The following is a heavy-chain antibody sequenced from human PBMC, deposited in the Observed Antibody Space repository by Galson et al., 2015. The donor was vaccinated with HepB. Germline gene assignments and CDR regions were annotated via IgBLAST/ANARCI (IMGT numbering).Heavy chain of an antibody. CDR3: ARSRGTSGTYTFDY. D-gene: IGHD1-26*01. J-gene: IGHJ4*02. CDR1: GFEFHAYT. V-gene: IGHV3-30*15. CDR2: IFKDGGDK. Sequence: SLRLSCAASGFEFHAYTMHWVRQAPGKGLEWVAMIFKDGGDKYNEDSVKGRFTISRDNSRNTLDLQISSLRPNDTGVYFCARSRGTSGTYTFDYWGQGTVVTVSS.